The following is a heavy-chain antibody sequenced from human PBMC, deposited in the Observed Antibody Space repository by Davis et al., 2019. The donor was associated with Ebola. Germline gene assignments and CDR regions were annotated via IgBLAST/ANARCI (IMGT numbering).Heavy chain of an antibody. J-gene: IGHJ4*02. CDR2: MNRDGGT. CDR3: ARGVRYSSGWWRPLFDY. Sequence: SETLSLTCAVYGASFSGYYWSWIRQPPGKGLEWIGEMNRDGGTNYNPSLESRVTISSDMSKKQFSLKLNSVTAADTAVYYCARGVRYSSGWWRPLFDYWGQGTLVTVSS. V-gene: IGHV4-34*01. CDR1: GASFSGYY. D-gene: IGHD6-19*01.